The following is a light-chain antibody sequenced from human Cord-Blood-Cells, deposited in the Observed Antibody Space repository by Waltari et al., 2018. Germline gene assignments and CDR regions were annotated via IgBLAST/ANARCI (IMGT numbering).Light chain of an antibody. CDR3: QKYNSAPIFT. J-gene: IGKJ3*01. Sequence: DIQMTQSPSSLPACVGARGHSTCRASQGISNYLAWYQQKPGKVPKLLIYAASTLQSGVPSRFSGSGSGTDFTLTISSLQPEDVATYYCQKYNSAPIFTFGPGTKVDIK. V-gene: IGKV1-27*01. CDR2: AAS. CDR1: QGISNY.